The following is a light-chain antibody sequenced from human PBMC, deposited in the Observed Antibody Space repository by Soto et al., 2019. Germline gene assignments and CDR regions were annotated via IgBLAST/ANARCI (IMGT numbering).Light chain of an antibody. CDR1: QSVSTY. CDR3: HHYNNWPPART. CDR2: DAS. V-gene: IGKV3-11*01. Sequence: EIVLTQSPATLSLSPGERATLSCRASQSVSTYLAWYQQRPGQAPRLLIYDASYRATDIPPRFSGSGSGTDFTLTISSLEPEDFAVYYCHHYNNWPPARTFGQGTKVEIK. J-gene: IGKJ1*01.